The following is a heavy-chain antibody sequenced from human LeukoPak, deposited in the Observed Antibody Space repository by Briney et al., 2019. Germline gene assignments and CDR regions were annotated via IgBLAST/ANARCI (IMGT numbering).Heavy chain of an antibody. CDR1: GFTVSSNY. J-gene: IGHJ4*02. CDR3: ASEGLWFGESGEGGFDY. V-gene: IGHV3-53*01. D-gene: IGHD3-10*01. Sequence: SGGSLRLSCAASGFTVSSNYMSWVRQAPGKWLEWVSVIYSGGSTYYADSVKGRFTISRDNSKNTLYLQMNSLRAEDTAVYYCASEGLWFGESGEGGFDYWGQGTLVTVSS. CDR2: IYSGGST.